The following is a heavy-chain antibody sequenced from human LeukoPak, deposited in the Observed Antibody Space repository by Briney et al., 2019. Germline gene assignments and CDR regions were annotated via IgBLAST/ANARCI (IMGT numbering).Heavy chain of an antibody. V-gene: IGHV4-34*01. J-gene: IGHJ4*02. CDR2: INHSGST. Sequence: SETLSLACAVYGGSFSGYYWSWIRQPPGKGLEWIGEINHSGSTNYNPSLKSRVTISVDTSKNQFSLKLSSVTAADTAVYYCARKGSSLLGFDYWGQGTLVTVSS. D-gene: IGHD3-10*01. CDR3: ARKGSSLLGFDY. CDR1: GGSFSGYY.